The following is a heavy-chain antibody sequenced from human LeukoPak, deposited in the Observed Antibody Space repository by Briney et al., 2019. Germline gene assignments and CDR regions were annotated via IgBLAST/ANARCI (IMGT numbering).Heavy chain of an antibody. CDR2: INPNSGGT. V-gene: IGHV1-2*02. CDR3: ARDHYVSYYYYMDV. J-gene: IGHJ6*03. D-gene: IGHD3-16*01. CDR1: GYTFTGYY. Sequence: GESLKISCKGSGYTFTGYYMHWVRQAPGQGLEWMGWINPNSGGTNYAQKFQGRVTMTRDTSISTAYMELSRLRSDDTAVYYCARDHYVSYYYYMDVWGKGTTVTVSS.